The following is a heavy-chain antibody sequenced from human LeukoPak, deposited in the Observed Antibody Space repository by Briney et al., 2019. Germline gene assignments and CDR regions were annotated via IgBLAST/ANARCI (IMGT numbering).Heavy chain of an antibody. D-gene: IGHD3-10*01. CDR1: GFSFSIYS. J-gene: IGHJ6*02. V-gene: IGHV3-48*04. Sequence: GGSLRLSCAASGFSFSIYSLNWVRQAPGKGLEWVSYTSHTGSTMSYADSVKGRFTISRDNAKNSLYLQMNSLRAEDTAVYYCAIPPLSGTGSSRPLAGIDVWGQGTTVTVSS. CDR2: TSHTGSTM. CDR3: AIPPLSGTGSSRPLAGIDV.